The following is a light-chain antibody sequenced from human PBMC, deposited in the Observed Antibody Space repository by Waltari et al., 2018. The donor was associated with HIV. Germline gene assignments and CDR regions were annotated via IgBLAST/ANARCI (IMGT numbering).Light chain of an antibody. CDR1: SSDVGGYNY. V-gene: IGLV2-14*01. CDR3: SSYTSTYV. Sequence: QSALTQPASVSGSPGQSITISCTGTSSDVGGYNYVSWYQQHPGKAPKLMIYDVSKRPSGVSKRFSGSKSGNTASLTISGLQAEDEADYYCSSYTSTYVVGTGTKVTVL. CDR2: DVS. J-gene: IGLJ1*01.